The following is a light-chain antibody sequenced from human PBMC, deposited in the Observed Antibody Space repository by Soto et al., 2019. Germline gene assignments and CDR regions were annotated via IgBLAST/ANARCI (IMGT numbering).Light chain of an antibody. V-gene: IGKV1-5*03. CDR3: QQYNGYSRT. J-gene: IGKJ1*01. CDR1: QSISSW. Sequence: DIQMTQSPSTLSASVGDRVTITCRARQSISSWLAWYQQKPGKAPKLLIYKASSLESGVPSRFSGSGSGTEFTLTISSLQPDDFATYYCQQYNGYSRTFGQGTKVEIK. CDR2: KAS.